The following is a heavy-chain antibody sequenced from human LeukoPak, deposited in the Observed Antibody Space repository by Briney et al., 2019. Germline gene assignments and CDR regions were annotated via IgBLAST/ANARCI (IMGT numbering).Heavy chain of an antibody. CDR2: IYPGDSDT. J-gene: IGHJ4*02. CDR1: GYSFTSYW. CDR3: ARLRTTAMVTNRYFDY. Sequence: GESLKISCKGSGYSFTSYWIGWVRQMPGKGLEWMGIIYPGDSDTRYSPSFQGQVSISADKSISTAYLQWSSLKASDTARYYCARLRTTAMVTNRYFDYWGQGTLVTVSS. D-gene: IGHD5-18*01. V-gene: IGHV5-51*01.